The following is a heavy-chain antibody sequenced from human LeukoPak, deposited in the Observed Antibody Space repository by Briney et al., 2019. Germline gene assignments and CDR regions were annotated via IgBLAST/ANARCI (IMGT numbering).Heavy chain of an antibody. CDR3: ARHRLPVAGTPFDY. Sequence: GGSLRLSCAASGFTFSDYYMSWVRQAPGKGLECVSYISSSSYTNYADSVKGRFTISRDNAKNSLFLQMNSLRAEDTAVYYCARHRLPVAGTPFDYWGQGTLATVSS. J-gene: IGHJ4*02. CDR1: GFTFSDYY. V-gene: IGHV3-11*03. CDR2: ISSSSYT. D-gene: IGHD6-19*01.